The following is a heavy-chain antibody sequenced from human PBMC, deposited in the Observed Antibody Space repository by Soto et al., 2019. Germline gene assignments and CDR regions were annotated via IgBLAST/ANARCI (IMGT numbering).Heavy chain of an antibody. CDR2: IYYSGST. J-gene: IGHJ4*02. Sequence: PSETLSLTCTVSGGSISSYYWSWIRQPPGKGLEWIGYIYYSGSTNYNPSLKSRVTISVDTSKNQFSLKLSSVTAADTAVYYCARGAALTDYWGQGTLVTVSS. V-gene: IGHV4-59*01. CDR3: ARGAALTDY. D-gene: IGHD6-6*01. CDR1: GGSISSYY.